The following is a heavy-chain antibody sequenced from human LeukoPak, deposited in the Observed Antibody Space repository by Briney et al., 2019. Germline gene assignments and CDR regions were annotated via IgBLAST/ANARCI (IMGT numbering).Heavy chain of an antibody. J-gene: IGHJ3*02. D-gene: IGHD3-10*01. CDR1: GGTFSSYA. Sequence: GASVKVSCKASGGTFSSYAISWVRQATGQGLEWMGWMNPNSGNTGYAQKFQGRVTITRNTSISTAYMELSSLRSEDTAVYYCARGRWSSYGSGSYYTGGDDAFDIWGQGTMVTVSS. CDR3: ARGRWSSYGSGSYYTGGDDAFDI. CDR2: MNPNSGNT. V-gene: IGHV1-8*03.